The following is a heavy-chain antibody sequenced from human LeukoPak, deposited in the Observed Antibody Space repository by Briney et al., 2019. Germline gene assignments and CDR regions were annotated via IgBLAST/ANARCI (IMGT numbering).Heavy chain of an antibody. V-gene: IGHV3-21*01. Sequence: PGGSLRLSCAASGFTFISHCMTWVRQAPGKGLEWVSSISISSSYIYYADSVKGRFTISRDNRKNSIYLQMNSLRAEDTAVYYCARGSVQLQRLDAFDVWGQGTMVTVSS. J-gene: IGHJ3*01. CDR3: ARGSVQLQRLDAFDV. CDR2: ISISSSYI. CDR1: GFTFISHC. D-gene: IGHD6-25*01.